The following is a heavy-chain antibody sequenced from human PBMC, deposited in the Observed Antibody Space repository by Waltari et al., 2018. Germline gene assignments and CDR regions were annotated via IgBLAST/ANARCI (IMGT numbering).Heavy chain of an antibody. CDR2: INPNSGGT. Sequence: QVQLVQSGAEVKKPGASVKVPCTASGSTFTGYYMPWVRQAPGQGLEWMGWINPNSGGTNYAQKFQGRVTMTRDTSISTAYMELSRLRSDDTAVYYCAVRIAAAGTVYYYYGMDVWGQGTTVTVSS. V-gene: IGHV1-2*02. J-gene: IGHJ6*02. CDR1: GSTFTGYY. CDR3: AVRIAAAGTVYYYYGMDV. D-gene: IGHD6-13*01.